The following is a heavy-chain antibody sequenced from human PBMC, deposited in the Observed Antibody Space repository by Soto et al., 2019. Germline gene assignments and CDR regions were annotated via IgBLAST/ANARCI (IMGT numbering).Heavy chain of an antibody. J-gene: IGHJ5*02. V-gene: IGHV3-23*01. CDR1: GFPFTGRA. D-gene: IGHD2-15*01. CDR3: AEWARYCSGADCRA. CDR2: ISGSGTIT. Sequence: EVQLLESGGGLVQPGGSLRLSCAASGFPFTGRAMSWARKAPGKGLEWVSAISGSGTITNYADPEKGRFTISRDTSKNTLYLQMNSLRADDTAVYYCAEWARYCSGADCRAWGQGTLVTVSS.